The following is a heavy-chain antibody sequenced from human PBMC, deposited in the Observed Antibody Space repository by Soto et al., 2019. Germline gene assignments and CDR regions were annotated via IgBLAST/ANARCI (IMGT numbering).Heavy chain of an antibody. V-gene: IGHV3-7*05. J-gene: IGHJ3*02. CDR3: ARDGEGDAFDI. CDR1: GFTFGTYW. CDR2: IKQDGSQK. Sequence: GGSLRLSCAASGFTFGTYWMTWVRQAPGRGLEWVANIKQDGSQKNYVDSVKGRFTISRDNAKNSLYLQMNSLRAEDTAVYYCARDGEGDAFDIWGQGTMVTVSS. D-gene: IGHD7-27*01.